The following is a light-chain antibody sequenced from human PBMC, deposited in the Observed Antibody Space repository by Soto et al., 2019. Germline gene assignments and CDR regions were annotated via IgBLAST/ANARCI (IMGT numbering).Light chain of an antibody. J-gene: IGLJ3*02. CDR1: SSDVGSHNF. V-gene: IGLV2-23*02. CDR3: CSYAGSKTWV. CDR2: DVT. Sequence: QTVVTQPASVSGSPGQSITISCTGTSSDVGSHNFVSWYQQHPGKVPKLMIYDVTKRPSGVSNRFSGSKSGNTASLTISGLQAEDEADYYCCSYAGSKTWVFGGGTQLTVL.